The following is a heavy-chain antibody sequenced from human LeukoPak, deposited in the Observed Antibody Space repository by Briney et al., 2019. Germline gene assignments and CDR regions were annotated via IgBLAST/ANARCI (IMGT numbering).Heavy chain of an antibody. V-gene: IGHV1-8*01. CDR1: GYAFTSFD. CDR2: MNPNSGNT. D-gene: IGHD1-26*01. CDR3: ARFGMGAQLPFDT. Sequence: ASVKVSCKASGYAFTSFDINWVRQATGQGPEWVGWMNPNSGNTGYAQKFQGRVTMTRNTSISTAYMEVSSLRYEDTAVYYCARFGMGAQLPFDTWGQGTLVTVSS. J-gene: IGHJ4*02.